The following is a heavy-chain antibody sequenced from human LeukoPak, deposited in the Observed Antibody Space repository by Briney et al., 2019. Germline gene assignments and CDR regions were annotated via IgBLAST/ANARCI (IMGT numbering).Heavy chain of an antibody. Sequence: SEALSLTCTVSGGSIRTTDYHWGWIRQPPGKGLEWIGIIYYSGSTYYNPSFTSRVTMSVDTSKNQLYLKLNSVTAADTAVYYCARGRWLQSRISWFDPWGQGTLVTVSS. CDR3: ARGRWLQSRISWFDP. V-gene: IGHV4-39*07. CDR2: IYYSGST. D-gene: IGHD5-24*01. J-gene: IGHJ5*02. CDR1: GGSIRTTDYH.